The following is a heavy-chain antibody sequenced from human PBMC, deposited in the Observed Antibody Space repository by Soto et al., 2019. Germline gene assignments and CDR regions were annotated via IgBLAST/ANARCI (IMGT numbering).Heavy chain of an antibody. J-gene: IGHJ4*02. CDR1: GGSITGGSISSGGYS. CDR3: AREAWLQPRGGYFDY. D-gene: IGHD5-12*01. V-gene: IGHV4-30-2*01. CDR2: IYHSGST. Sequence: SETLSLTCTVSGGSITGGSISSGGYSWSLIRQPPGKGLEWIGYIYHSGSTYYNPSLKSRVTISVDRSKNQFSLKLSSVTAADTAVYYCAREAWLQPRGGYFDYWGQGTLVTVSS.